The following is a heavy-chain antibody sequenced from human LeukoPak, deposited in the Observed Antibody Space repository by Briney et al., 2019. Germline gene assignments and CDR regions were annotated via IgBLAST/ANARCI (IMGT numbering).Heavy chain of an antibody. D-gene: IGHD1-26*01. CDR3: ARGPPNSGGYYVGDY. Sequence: PGGSLRLSCAASGFIFSNYWMHWVRQAPGQGLVWVSRINSDGSRTSYADSVKGRFTISRDNAKNTLYLQMNSLRDEDTAVYYCARGPPNSGGYYVGDYRGQGTLLTVSS. J-gene: IGHJ4*02. V-gene: IGHV3-74*01. CDR1: GFIFSNYW. CDR2: INSDGSRT.